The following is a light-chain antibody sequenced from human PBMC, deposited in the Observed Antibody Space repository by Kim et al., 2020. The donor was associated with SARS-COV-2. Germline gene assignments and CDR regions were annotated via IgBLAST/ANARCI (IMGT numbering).Light chain of an antibody. V-gene: IGKV3-15*01. CDR1: QSVSSN. CDR3: QQYNNWPPWR. CDR2: GAS. Sequence: EIVMTHSPATLSVSPGERATLSCRASQSVSSNLAWYQQKPGQAPRLLIYGASTRATGIPARFSGSGSGTEFTLTISSLQSEDFAVYYCQQYNNWPPWRFGQGTKVDIK. J-gene: IGKJ1*01.